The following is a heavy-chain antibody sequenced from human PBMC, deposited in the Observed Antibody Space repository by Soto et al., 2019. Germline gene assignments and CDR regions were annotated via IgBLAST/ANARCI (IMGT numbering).Heavy chain of an antibody. CDR1: GFTFSSYA. D-gene: IGHD6-19*01. CDR3: AKDPGEQWLADDAFDI. V-gene: IGHV3-23*01. J-gene: IGHJ3*02. Sequence: GGSLILSCAASGFTFSSYAMSWVRQAPGKGLEWVSAISGSGGSTYYADSVKGRFTISRDNSKSTLYLQMNSLRAEDTAVYYCAKDPGEQWLADDAFDIWGQGTMVTVSS. CDR2: ISGSGGST.